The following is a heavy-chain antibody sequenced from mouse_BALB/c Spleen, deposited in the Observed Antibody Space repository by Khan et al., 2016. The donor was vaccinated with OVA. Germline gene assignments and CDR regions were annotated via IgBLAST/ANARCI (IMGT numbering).Heavy chain of an antibody. CDR3: VRIKKILATYFDY. D-gene: IGHD1-1*01. CDR1: GYTFTSYW. Sequence: QVQLKQSGAELVKAGASVKMSCKASGYTFTSYWMHWGKQRLGQGLEWFAETNPTNGRTYYNEKFKSKATLTVDKSSSTAYMLLSGPTFEDSAVYYCVRIKKILATYFDYWGQGTTLTVSS. V-gene: IGHV1S81*02. J-gene: IGHJ2*01. CDR2: TNPTNGRT.